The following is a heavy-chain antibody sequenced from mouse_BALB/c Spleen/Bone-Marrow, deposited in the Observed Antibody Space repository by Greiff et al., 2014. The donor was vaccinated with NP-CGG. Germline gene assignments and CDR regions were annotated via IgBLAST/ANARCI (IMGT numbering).Heavy chain of an antibody. D-gene: IGHD1-1*01. Sequence: EVQLVESGAELVKPGASVKLSCTASGFNIKDTFMHWVKQRPEQGLEWIGRIDPANGDTKYDPKFQGEATITAETSSNTAYLQLSSLTSEDTAVYYCTKPSFYYGSSYWYFDVWGAGTTVTVSP. V-gene: IGHV14-3*02. CDR2: IDPANGDT. J-gene: IGHJ1*01. CDR3: TKPSFYYGSSYWYFDV. CDR1: GFNIKDTF.